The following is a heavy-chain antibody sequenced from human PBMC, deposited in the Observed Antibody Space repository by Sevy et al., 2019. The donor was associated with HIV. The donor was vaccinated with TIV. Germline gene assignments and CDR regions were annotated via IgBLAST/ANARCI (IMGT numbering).Heavy chain of an antibody. J-gene: IGHJ4*02. D-gene: IGHD1-26*01. Sequence: GGSLRLSCAASGFSFNKYGMHWVRQAPGEGLEWVAVIAYDGGNKYYTDSVKGRFTISRDNSKNTLYLQMNSLRAEDTAVYYCAKLPAGGGYFSSFDSWGQGTLVTVSS. CDR3: AKLPAGGGYFSSFDS. V-gene: IGHV3-30*18. CDR1: GFSFNKYG. CDR2: IAYDGGNK.